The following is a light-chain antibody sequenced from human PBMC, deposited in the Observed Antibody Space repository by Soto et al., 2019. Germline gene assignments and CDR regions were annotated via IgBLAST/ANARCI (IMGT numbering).Light chain of an antibody. V-gene: IGLV1-44*01. CDR1: SSNIGINT. CDR2: SNN. Sequence: QAVVTQPPSASGTPGQRVTISCSGSSSNIGINTVNWYQQLPGTAPKLLIYSNNQRPSGVPDRFSGSKSGTSASLAISGLQSEDEADYYCAAWDDSLIGYVFGAGTKVTVL. CDR3: AAWDDSLIGYV. J-gene: IGLJ1*01.